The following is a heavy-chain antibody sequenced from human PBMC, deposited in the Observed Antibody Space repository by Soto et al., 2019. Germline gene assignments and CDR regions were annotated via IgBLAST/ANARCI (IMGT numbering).Heavy chain of an antibody. D-gene: IGHD2-2*01. Sequence: SGPTLVKPTPTLTLTCTFSGFSLTTRGVGVGWIRQPPGKALEWVALIYWDDDERYSPSLKTRLTITRDTSKNQVVLTMTNMDPVDTATYYCAHLLGGCSTNGCSPLRFDYWGQGTLVTVSS. V-gene: IGHV2-5*02. CDR3: AHLLGGCSTNGCSPLRFDY. CDR2: IYWDDDE. J-gene: IGHJ4*02. CDR1: GFSLTTRGVG.